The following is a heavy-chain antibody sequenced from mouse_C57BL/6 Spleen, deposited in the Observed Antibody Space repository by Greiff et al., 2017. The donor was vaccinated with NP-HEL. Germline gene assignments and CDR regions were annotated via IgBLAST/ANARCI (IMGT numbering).Heavy chain of an antibody. J-gene: IGHJ1*03. Sequence: EVMLVESGGGLVKPGGSLKLSCAASGFTFSDYGMHWVRQAPEKGLEWVAYISSGSSTIYYADTVKGRFTISRDNAKNTLFLQMTRLRSEDTAMYYCARTRGWYFDVWGTGTTVTVSS. CDR3: ARTRGWYFDV. CDR2: ISSGSSTI. V-gene: IGHV5-17*01. D-gene: IGHD3-1*01. CDR1: GFTFSDYG.